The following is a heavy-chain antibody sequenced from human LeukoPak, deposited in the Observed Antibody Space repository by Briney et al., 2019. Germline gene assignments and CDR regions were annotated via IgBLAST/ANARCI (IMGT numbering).Heavy chain of an antibody. CDR1: GFTFSSHA. Sequence: GGSLRLSCAASGFTFSSHAMSWVRQAPGEGLEWVSPISGSGGTTYYADSVKGRFTISRDNSKNTLYLQMNSLRVEDTAVYYCAKHEYSSSWNYFDYWGQGTLVTVSS. V-gene: IGHV3-23*01. D-gene: IGHD6-13*01. CDR2: ISGSGGTT. CDR3: AKHEYSSSWNYFDY. J-gene: IGHJ4*02.